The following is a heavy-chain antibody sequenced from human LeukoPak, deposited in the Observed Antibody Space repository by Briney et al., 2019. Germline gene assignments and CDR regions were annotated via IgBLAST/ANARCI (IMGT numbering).Heavy chain of an antibody. CDR3: ARGQLGATVY. Sequence: PGGSLRLSCVASGFTFSSYWMSWVRQAPGKGLEWVANIKEDGSEKYYVDSVKGRFSISRDNAKNSLHLQMNSLRAEDTAVYYCARGQLGATVYWGQGTLVTVSS. J-gene: IGHJ4*02. D-gene: IGHD1-26*01. V-gene: IGHV3-7*01. CDR1: GFTFSSYW. CDR2: IKEDGSEK.